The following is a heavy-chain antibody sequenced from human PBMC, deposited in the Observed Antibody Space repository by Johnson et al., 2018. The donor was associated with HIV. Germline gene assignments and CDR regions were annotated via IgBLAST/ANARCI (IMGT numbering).Heavy chain of an antibody. D-gene: IGHD6-19*01. J-gene: IGHJ3*01. V-gene: IGHV3-64*01. CDR1: GFTFSTYA. CDR2: VSSNGGKT. CDR3: ARARYTRDWYLYDAFDL. Sequence: VQLVESGGGLVQPGGSLRLSCADSGFTFSTYAMHWVRQAPGKGLEYVSGVSSNGGKTYYANSVKGRFTISRDNSKNTLYLQMGSLRTEDMAVYHCARARYTRDWYLYDAFDLWGQGTMVTVSS.